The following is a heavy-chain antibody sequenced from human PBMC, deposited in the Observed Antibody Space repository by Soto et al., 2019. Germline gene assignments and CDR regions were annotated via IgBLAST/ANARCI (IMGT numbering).Heavy chain of an antibody. J-gene: IGHJ6*02. Sequence: GGSLRLSCAASGFTFSSYSMNWVRQAPGKGLEWVSSISSSSSYIYYADSVKGRFTISRDNAKNSLYLQMNSLRAEDAAVYYCARDPPSTSCYMDVWGQGTTVTVSS. D-gene: IGHD2-2*01. CDR2: ISSSSSYI. CDR1: GFTFSSYS. V-gene: IGHV3-21*01. CDR3: ARDPPSTSCYMDV.